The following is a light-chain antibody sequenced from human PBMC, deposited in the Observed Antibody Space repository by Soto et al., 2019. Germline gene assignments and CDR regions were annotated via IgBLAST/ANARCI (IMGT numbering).Light chain of an antibody. Sequence: DIQITHSPSSLSASVEDRVIITFLASQSISNHLNWYQQKPGKAPKLLIFAASSLQSGVPSRFSGSGSGTDFTLTISSLQPEDFATYYCKQSYSTAKFGQGTKVDIK. CDR2: AAS. CDR3: KQSYSTAK. J-gene: IGKJ1*01. CDR1: QSISNH. V-gene: IGKV1-39*01.